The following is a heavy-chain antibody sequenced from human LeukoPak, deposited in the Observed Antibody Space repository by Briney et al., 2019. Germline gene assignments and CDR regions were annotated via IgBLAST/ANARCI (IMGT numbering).Heavy chain of an antibody. CDR2: ISWDGGST. V-gene: IGHV3-43*01. D-gene: IGHD5-18*01. Sequence: GGSLRLSCAASGFTFDDYTMHWVRQAPGKGLEWVSLISWDGGSTYYADSVKGRFTISRDNAKNSLYLQMNSLRAEDTAVYYCAREGSYGSPYYYMDVWGKGTTVTVSS. J-gene: IGHJ6*03. CDR3: AREGSYGSPYYYMDV. CDR1: GFTFDDYT.